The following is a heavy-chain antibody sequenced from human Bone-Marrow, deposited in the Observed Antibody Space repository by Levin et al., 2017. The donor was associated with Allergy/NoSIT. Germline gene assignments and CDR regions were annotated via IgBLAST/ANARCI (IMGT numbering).Heavy chain of an antibody. D-gene: IGHD2-2*01. Sequence: GASVKVSCKASGYIFTNYAMNWVRQAPGQGLEWMGWTNTNTGNPTYAQGFTGRFVFSLDTSVSTAYLQISSLKAEDTAVYYCARDRIGSTYYYYYGMDVWGQGTTVTVSS. J-gene: IGHJ6*02. V-gene: IGHV7-4-1*02. CDR1: GYIFTNYA. CDR2: TNTNTGNP. CDR3: ARDRIGSTYYYYYGMDV.